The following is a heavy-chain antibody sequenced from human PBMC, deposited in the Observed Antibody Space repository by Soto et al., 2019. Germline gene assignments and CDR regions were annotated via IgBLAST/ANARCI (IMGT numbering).Heavy chain of an antibody. J-gene: IGHJ4*02. CDR2: IYHSGST. CDR1: GGSISSGGYS. CDR3: AAGGGLPRYY. V-gene: IGHV4-30-2*01. Sequence: QLQLQESGSGLVKPSQTLSLTCAVSGGSISSGGYSWSWIPQPPGKGLERIGYIYHSGSTYYNPSLKSRVTISVERSKNQFSLKLSSVTAADTAVYYCAAGGGLPRYYWGQGTLVTVSS. D-gene: IGHD5-12*01.